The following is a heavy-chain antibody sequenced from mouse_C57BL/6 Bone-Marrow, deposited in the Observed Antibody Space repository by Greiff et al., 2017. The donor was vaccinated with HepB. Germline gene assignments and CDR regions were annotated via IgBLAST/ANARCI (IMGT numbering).Heavy chain of an antibody. J-gene: IGHJ2*01. CDR2: IYPRSGNT. CDR1: GYTFTSYG. CDR3: ARAACSSYVEYFDY. V-gene: IGHV1-81*01. Sequence: QVQLQQSGAELARPGASVKLSCKASGYTFTSYGISWVKQRTGKGLEWIGEIYPRSGNTYYNEKFKGKATLTADKSSSTAYMELRSLTSEDSAVYFCARAACSSYVEYFDYWGQGTTLTVSS. D-gene: IGHD1-1*01.